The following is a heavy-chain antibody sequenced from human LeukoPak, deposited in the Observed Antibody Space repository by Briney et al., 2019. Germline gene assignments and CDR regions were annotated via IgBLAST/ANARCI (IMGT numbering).Heavy chain of an antibody. J-gene: IGHJ4*02. CDR2: MNPNSANT. CDR3: ARDGYYCSGGSCYDY. CDR1: GYTFTSYD. Sequence: ASVKVSCKASGYTFTSYDINWVRQATGQGLEWMGWMNPNSANTGYAQKFQGRVTMTTDTSTSTAYMELRSLRSDDTAVYYCARDGYYCSGGSCYDYWGQGTLVTVSS. V-gene: IGHV1-8*01. D-gene: IGHD2-15*01.